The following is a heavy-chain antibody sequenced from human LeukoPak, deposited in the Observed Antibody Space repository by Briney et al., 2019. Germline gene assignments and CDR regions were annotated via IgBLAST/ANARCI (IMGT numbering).Heavy chain of an antibody. Sequence: GGSLRLSCTASGFIFSTYWMHWVRQAPGKGLVWVSRINSVGSSTNYADSVKGRFTISRDNAKNSLYLQMNSLRAEDTAVYYCARRGYGGPNYWGQGTLVTVSS. CDR1: GFIFSTYW. V-gene: IGHV3-74*01. J-gene: IGHJ4*02. CDR2: INSVGSST. CDR3: ARRGYGGPNY. D-gene: IGHD4-23*01.